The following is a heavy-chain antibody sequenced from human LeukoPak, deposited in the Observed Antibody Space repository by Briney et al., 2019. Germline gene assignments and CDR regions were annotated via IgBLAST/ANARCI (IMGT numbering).Heavy chain of an antibody. V-gene: IGHV3-23*01. D-gene: IGHD3-16*01. CDR2: FSVSGDSI. CDR1: GFTLSSYG. Sequence: HPGGSLRLSRAASGFTLSSYGMSWVRQSPGKGLEWVSVFSVSGDSIFYADSVKGRFTISRGISNNTLFLEMNSLRAEDTAIYYCAKRGTGMYASDIWGQGTMVTVSS. J-gene: IGHJ3*02. CDR3: AKRGTGMYASDI.